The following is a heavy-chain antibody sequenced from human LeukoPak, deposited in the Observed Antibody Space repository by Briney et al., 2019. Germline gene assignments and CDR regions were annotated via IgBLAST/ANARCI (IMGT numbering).Heavy chain of an antibody. D-gene: IGHD3-10*01. Sequence: GASVKVSCKASGYTFTSYGISWVRQAPGQGLEWMGWISAYNGNTNYAQKLQGRVTMTTDTSTSTAYMELRSLRSDDTAVYYCARVALLWFGELLRWFDPWGQGTLVTVSS. CDR1: GYTFTSYG. V-gene: IGHV1-18*01. CDR2: ISAYNGNT. J-gene: IGHJ5*02. CDR3: ARVALLWFGELLRWFDP.